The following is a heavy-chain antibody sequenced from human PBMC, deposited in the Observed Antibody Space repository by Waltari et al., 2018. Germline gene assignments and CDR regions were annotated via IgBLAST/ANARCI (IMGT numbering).Heavy chain of an antibody. D-gene: IGHD3-3*02. CDR2: INPSAGGT. Sequence: QVQLVQSGAEVKKPGASVKVSCRTSGDTFSSSFIFWVRQAPGQGLEWMGIINPSAGGTNYPQKFQDRVTMTRDTSTSTVYMELRSLRSEDTAVYYCTRDKLDYYNGMDVWGQGTTVTVSS. V-gene: IGHV1-46*03. J-gene: IGHJ6*02. CDR3: TRDKLDYYNGMDV. CDR1: GDTFSSSF.